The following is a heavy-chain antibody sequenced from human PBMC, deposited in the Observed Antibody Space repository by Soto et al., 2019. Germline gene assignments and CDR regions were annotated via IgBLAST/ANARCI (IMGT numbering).Heavy chain of an antibody. CDR1: GGSISTGGNY. CDR3: ARDSTVTTTLLDV. CDR2: IYYSGST. Sequence: QVQLQVSGPGLVKPSQTLSLTCTVSGGSISTGGNYWSWIRQHPGKGLEWIGYIYYSGSTYYNPSLKSRVTISVDTSKNQFSLKLNSVTAADTAVYYCARDSTVTTTLLDVWGQGTTVTVSS. V-gene: IGHV4-31*03. D-gene: IGHD4-17*01. J-gene: IGHJ6*02.